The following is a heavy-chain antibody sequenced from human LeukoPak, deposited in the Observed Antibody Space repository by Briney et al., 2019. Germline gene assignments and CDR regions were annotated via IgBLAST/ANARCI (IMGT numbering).Heavy chain of an antibody. J-gene: IGHJ4*02. CDR2: IYYSGST. Sequence: SETLSLTCTVSGGSISSYYWSWIRQPPGKGREWIGYIYYSGSTNYNPSLKSRVTISVDTSKNQFSLKLSSVTAADTAVYYCARSSTSYGPYYFDYWGQGTLVTVSS. CDR3: ARSSTSYGPYYFDY. V-gene: IGHV4-59*08. D-gene: IGHD5-18*01. CDR1: GGSISSYY.